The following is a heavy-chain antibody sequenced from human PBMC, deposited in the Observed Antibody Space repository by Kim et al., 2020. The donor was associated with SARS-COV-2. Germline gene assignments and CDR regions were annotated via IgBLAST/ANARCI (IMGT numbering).Heavy chain of an antibody. V-gene: IGHV3-30*02. Sequence: YVDSVKGRFTISRDKSKQTMYLQMNSLRPDDTGAYYCAKDRTSLISLGVWGQGTTVTVSS. J-gene: IGHJ6*02. CDR3: AKDRTSLISLGV. D-gene: IGHD2-8*01.